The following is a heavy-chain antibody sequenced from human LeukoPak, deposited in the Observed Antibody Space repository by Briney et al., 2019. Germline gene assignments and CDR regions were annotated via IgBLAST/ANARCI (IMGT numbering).Heavy chain of an antibody. CDR1: GFTFSSYW. J-gene: IGHJ4*02. CDR2: IKQDGSEK. Sequence: GGSLRLSCAASGFTFSSYWMSWVRQAPGKGLEWVANIKQDGSEKYYVDSVKGRFTISRDNAKNSLYLQMNSLRAEDTDVYYCARAPYGDYADYWGQGTLVTVSS. CDR3: ARAPYGDYADY. V-gene: IGHV3-7*01. D-gene: IGHD4-17*01.